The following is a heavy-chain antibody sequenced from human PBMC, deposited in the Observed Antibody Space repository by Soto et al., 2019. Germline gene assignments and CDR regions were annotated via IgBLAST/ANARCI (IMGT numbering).Heavy chain of an antibody. D-gene: IGHD1-1*01. V-gene: IGHV1-46*01. Sequence: VQLVQSGAEVKKPGASVQVSCKTSGYSFSNYSMHWVRQVPGQGLEWMGKINPNGGSTSLAQKFKDAVTLSRDTSKSTVYMELSSLTSEDTPVYYCARVGVQLWPWDYFNYWGQGTLVTVSS. J-gene: IGHJ4*02. CDR2: INPNGGST. CDR3: ARVGVQLWPWDYFNY. CDR1: GYSFSNYS.